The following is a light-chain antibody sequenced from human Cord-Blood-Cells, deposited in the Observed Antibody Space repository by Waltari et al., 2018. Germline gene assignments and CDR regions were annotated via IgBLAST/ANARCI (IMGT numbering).Light chain of an antibody. CDR1: SSNIGSNY. CDR2: SNN. Sequence: QSVLTQPPSASGTPGQRVTISCSGSSSNIGSNYVYWYQQLPGTAPKLLTYSNNQRPSEVPVRFSGSNSCTSASLAISGLRSEDEAYYYCAAWDDSLSGWVFGGGTKLTVL. V-gene: IGLV1-47*02. J-gene: IGLJ3*02. CDR3: AAWDDSLSGWV.